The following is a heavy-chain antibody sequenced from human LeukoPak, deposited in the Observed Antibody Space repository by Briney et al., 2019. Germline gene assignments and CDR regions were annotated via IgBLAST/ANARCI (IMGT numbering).Heavy chain of an antibody. CDR3: ATVGILRSNDY. V-gene: IGHV3-48*03. CDR1: GFTFSNYD. D-gene: IGHD4-17*01. Sequence: GGSLRLSCAASGFTFSNYDMSWFRQAPGKGLVWVSTISSSGTITYYADSMKGRFTTSRDNSKNSLYLQLNSLRAEDTAVYYCATVGILRSNDYWGQGTLVTVSS. J-gene: IGHJ4*02. CDR2: ISSSGTIT.